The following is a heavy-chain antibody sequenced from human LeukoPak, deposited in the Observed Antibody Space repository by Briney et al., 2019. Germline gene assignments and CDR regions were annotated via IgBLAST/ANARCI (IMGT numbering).Heavy chain of an antibody. D-gene: IGHD3-10*01. CDR1: GYSFINYW. Sequence: GESLKISCKGSGYSFINYWIAWVRQMPGKGLEWMGMIYPGDSDTRYSPSFQGQVTISADKSISTAYLQWSSLKASDTAMYYCASLNYYGSGSYSNDAFDIWGQGTMVTVSS. CDR2: IYPGDSDT. J-gene: IGHJ3*02. V-gene: IGHV5-51*01. CDR3: ASLNYYGSGSYSNDAFDI.